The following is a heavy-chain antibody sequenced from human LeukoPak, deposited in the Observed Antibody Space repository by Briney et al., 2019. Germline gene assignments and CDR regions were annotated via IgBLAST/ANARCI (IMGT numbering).Heavy chain of an antibody. V-gene: IGHV1-69*13. Sequence: SVKVSCKASGGTFSSYAISWVRQAPGQGLEWTGGIIPIFGTANYAQKFQGRVTITADESTSTAYMELSSLRSEDTAVYYCARGGITMIVVDPDAFDIWGQGTMVTVSS. J-gene: IGHJ3*02. D-gene: IGHD3-22*01. CDR2: IIPIFGTA. CDR3: ARGGITMIVVDPDAFDI. CDR1: GGTFSSYA.